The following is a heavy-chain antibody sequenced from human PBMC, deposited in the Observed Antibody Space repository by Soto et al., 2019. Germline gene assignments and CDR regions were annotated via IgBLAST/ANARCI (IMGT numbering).Heavy chain of an antibody. CDR3: TRGGDWAFDY. CDR2: IHHWKST. D-gene: IGHD2-21*02. V-gene: IGHV4-4*02. CDR1: GDSISSDKW. Sequence: QVQLQESGPGLVKPSETLSLTCAVFGDSISSDKWWSWVRQPPGKGLEWIGEIHHWKSTNYNPSLKSRVTISVDESKNQFSLNLNSVTAADTAMYFCTRGGDWAFDYWGQGTLVTVSS. J-gene: IGHJ4*02.